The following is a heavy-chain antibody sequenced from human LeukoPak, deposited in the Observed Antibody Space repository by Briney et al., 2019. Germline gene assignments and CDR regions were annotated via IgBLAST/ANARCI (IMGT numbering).Heavy chain of an antibody. V-gene: IGHV3-74*03. Sequence: PGGSLRLSCAASGFTFGTFWMHWVCQAPGKGLVWVSGINSDGSSTTYADSVKGRFTISRDNAKNTLYLQMNNLRAEDTAVYYCARGRYYGMDVWGQGTTVTVSS. CDR2: INSDGSST. J-gene: IGHJ6*02. CDR1: GFTFGTFW. CDR3: ARGRYYGMDV.